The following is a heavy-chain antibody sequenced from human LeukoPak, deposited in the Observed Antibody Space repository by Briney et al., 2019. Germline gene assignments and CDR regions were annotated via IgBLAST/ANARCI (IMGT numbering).Heavy chain of an antibody. D-gene: IGHD3-16*02. CDR2: FDPEDGET. CDR1: GYTLTELS. V-gene: IGHV1-24*01. CDR3: ATVRGMITFGGVIPYYFDY. J-gene: IGHJ4*02. Sequence: ASVKVSCKVSGYTLTELSMHWVRQAPGKGLEWMGGFDPEDGETIYAQKFQGRVTMTEDTSTDTAYMELSSLRSEDTAVYYCATVRGMITFGGVIPYYFDYWGQGTLVTVSP.